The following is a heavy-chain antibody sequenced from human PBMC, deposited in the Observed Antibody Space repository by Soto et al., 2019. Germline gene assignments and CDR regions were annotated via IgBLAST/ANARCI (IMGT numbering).Heavy chain of an antibody. Sequence: GGSLRLSCAASGFTFSTYAMHWVRQAPGKGLEWVAVISYDGTNKYYADSVRGRFTISRDNSKNTLFLQMNGLRAEDTAVYYCAKDGGGYNYGYVMLDKYYYGMDVWGQGTTVTVSS. J-gene: IGHJ6*02. CDR3: AKDGGGYNYGYVMLDKYYYGMDV. V-gene: IGHV3-30-3*01. CDR2: ISYDGTNK. CDR1: GFTFSTYA. D-gene: IGHD5-18*01.